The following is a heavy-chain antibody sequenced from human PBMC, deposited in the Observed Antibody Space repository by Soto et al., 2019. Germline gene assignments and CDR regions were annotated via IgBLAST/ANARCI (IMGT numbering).Heavy chain of an antibody. Sequence: QVQLVQSGAEVRKPGSSVRVSCKASGGSFNRHTISWVRQAPGQGLEWMGGIIPIFGKANHAQKFQGRVTIIADESTSTVYMELSSMRSDDTAIYYCARGLGYDSTDYYYAYWGQGTLVIVSS. CDR1: GGSFNRHT. D-gene: IGHD3-22*01. CDR2: IIPIFGKA. J-gene: IGHJ4*02. V-gene: IGHV1-69*01. CDR3: ARGLGYDSTDYYYAY.